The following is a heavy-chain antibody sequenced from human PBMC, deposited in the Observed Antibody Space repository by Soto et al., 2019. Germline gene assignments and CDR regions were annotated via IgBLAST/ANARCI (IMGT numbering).Heavy chain of an antibody. Sequence: SETLSLTCTVSGGSISSYYWSWIRQPPGKGLEWIGYIYYSGSTNYNPSLKSRVTISVDTSKNQFSLKLSSVTAADTAVYYCARIDGIAAGWFDPWGQGTPVTVSS. J-gene: IGHJ5*02. D-gene: IGHD6-13*01. CDR3: ARIDGIAAGWFDP. CDR2: IYYSGST. V-gene: IGHV4-59*08. CDR1: GGSISSYY.